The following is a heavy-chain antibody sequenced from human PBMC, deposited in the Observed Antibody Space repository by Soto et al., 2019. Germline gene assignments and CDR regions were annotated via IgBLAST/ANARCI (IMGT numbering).Heavy chain of an antibody. J-gene: IGHJ4*02. CDR2: IKSKAEGGTT. CDR1: GFTFHNAW. Sequence: EVQLVESGGGLVKPGGSLRLSCAASGFTFHNAWMNWVRQAPGKGLEWVGRIKSKAEGGTTDYAAPVKGRCTISRDDSNNTLYLQMNSLTTEDTAVFYCTTEAGPTIVDYWGQGTLVTVSS. D-gene: IGHD1-7*01. CDR3: TTEAGPTIVDY. V-gene: IGHV3-15*07.